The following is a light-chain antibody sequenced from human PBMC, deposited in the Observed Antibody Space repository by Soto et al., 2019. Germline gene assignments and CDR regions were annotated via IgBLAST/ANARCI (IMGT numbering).Light chain of an antibody. CDR2: EVS. J-gene: IGLJ1*01. Sequence: QSVLTQPASVSGSPGQSITISCTGTSSDVGAYIYVSWYQQHPGKAPKFLIYEVSKRPSGVSDRFSGSKSGNTASLAISGLQAEDEADYYCTSYTRSSTYVFGTGTKVTVI. CDR1: SSDVGAYIY. CDR3: TSYTRSSTYV. V-gene: IGLV2-14*01.